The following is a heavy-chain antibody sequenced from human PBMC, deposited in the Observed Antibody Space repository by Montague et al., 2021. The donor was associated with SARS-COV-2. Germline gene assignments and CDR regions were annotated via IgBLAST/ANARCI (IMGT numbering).Heavy chain of an antibody. CDR1: GFTVSSNY. CDR2: IYSGGST. CDR3: ARDLTYGSGRSYYYYGMDV. Sequence: SLRLSCAASGFTVSSNYMSWVRQAPGKGLEWVSVIYSGGSTYYADSVTGRFTISRHNSKNTLYLQMNSLRAEDTAVYYCARDLTYGSGRSYYYYGMDVWGQGTTVTVS. J-gene: IGHJ6*02. V-gene: IGHV3-53*04. D-gene: IGHD3-10*01.